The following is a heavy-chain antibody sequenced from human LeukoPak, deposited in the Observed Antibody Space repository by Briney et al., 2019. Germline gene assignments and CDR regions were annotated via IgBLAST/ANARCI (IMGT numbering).Heavy chain of an antibody. J-gene: IGHJ4*02. CDR2: VYYSGST. CDR3: ARAQWLPRPFDY. V-gene: IGHV4-31*03. Sequence: SETLSLTCTVSGGSISSGGYYWSWIRQHPGKGLEWIGYVYYSGSTYYNPSLKSRVTISVDTSKNQFSLKLSSVTAADTAVYYCARAQWLPRPFDYWGQGTLVTVSS. CDR1: GGSISSGGYY. D-gene: IGHD6-19*01.